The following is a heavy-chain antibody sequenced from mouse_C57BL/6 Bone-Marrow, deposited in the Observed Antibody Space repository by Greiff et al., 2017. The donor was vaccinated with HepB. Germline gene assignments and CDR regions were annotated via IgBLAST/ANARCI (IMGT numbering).Heavy chain of an antibody. CDR1: GYAFTNYL. Sequence: QVQLQQSGAELVRPGTSVKVSCKASGYAFTNYLIEWVKQRPGQGLEWIGVINPGSGGTNYNEKFKGKATLTADKSSSTAYMQSSSLTSEDSAVYFCARGKYSYWYFDVWGTGTTVTVSA. V-gene: IGHV1-54*01. D-gene: IGHD5-1*01. J-gene: IGHJ1*03. CDR3: ARGKYSYWYFDV. CDR2: INPGSGGT.